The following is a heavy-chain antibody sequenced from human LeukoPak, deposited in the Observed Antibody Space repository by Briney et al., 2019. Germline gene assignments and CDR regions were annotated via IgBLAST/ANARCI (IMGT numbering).Heavy chain of an antibody. J-gene: IGHJ4*02. Sequence: GGSLRLSCAASGFSFSSYAMSWVRQAPGKGLVWVSRINSDGSYTNSADSVKGRFTISRDNGKNTLYLQMNRLRAEDTAVYYCARYSGSRNAVDYWGQGTLVTVSS. D-gene: IGHD1-26*01. CDR3: ARYSGSRNAVDY. CDR1: GFSFSSYA. V-gene: IGHV3-74*01. CDR2: INSDGSYT.